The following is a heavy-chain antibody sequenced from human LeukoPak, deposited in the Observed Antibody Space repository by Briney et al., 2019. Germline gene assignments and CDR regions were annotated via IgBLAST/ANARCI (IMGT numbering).Heavy chain of an antibody. D-gene: IGHD4-17*01. Sequence: ASVKVSCKASGYTFTSYGISWVRQAPGQGLEWMGWISAYNGNTNYAQKLQGRVTMTTDTSTSTAYMELRSLRSDDTAVYYCARDSYYGDSRSLHFDYWGQGPLVTVSS. J-gene: IGHJ4*02. CDR2: ISAYNGNT. CDR3: ARDSYYGDSRSLHFDY. CDR1: GYTFTSYG. V-gene: IGHV1-18*01.